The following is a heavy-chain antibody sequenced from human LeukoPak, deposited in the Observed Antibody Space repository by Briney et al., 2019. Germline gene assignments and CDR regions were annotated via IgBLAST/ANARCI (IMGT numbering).Heavy chain of an antibody. Sequence: SQTLSPTCTVSGGSISSGGYYWSWIRQHPGKGLEWIGYIYYSGSTYYNPSLKSRVTISVDTSKNQFSLKLSSVTAADTAVYYCARMNGDYVSYYFDYWGQGTLVTVSS. CDR1: GGSISSGGYY. V-gene: IGHV4-31*03. J-gene: IGHJ4*02. CDR3: ARMNGDYVSYYFDY. D-gene: IGHD4-17*01. CDR2: IYYSGST.